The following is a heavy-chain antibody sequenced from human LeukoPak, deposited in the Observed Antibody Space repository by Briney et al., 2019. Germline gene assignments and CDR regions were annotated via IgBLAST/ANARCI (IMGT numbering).Heavy chain of an antibody. J-gene: IGHJ4*02. D-gene: IGHD2-15*01. CDR1: GFTFSSYS. Sequence: GGSLRLSCAASGFTFSSYSMNWVRQAPGKGLVWVSRINGDGSSSAYADSVKGRFSISRDNAKSTLYLQMNSLSVEDTAVYHCARGGVVAAQDYWGQGTLVTVTS. V-gene: IGHV3-74*01. CDR2: INGDGSSS. CDR3: ARGGVVAAQDY.